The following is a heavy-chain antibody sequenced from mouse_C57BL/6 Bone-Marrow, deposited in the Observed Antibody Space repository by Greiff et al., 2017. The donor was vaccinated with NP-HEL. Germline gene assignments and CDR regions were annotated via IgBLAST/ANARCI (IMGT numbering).Heavy chain of an antibody. CDR3: TGVLLRYHYFDY. J-gene: IGHJ2*01. Sequence: EVMLVESGGGLVQPGGSMKLSCVASGFTFSNYWMNWVRQSPETGLEWVAQIRLKSDNYATHYAESVKGRFTISRDDSKSSVYLQMNNLRAEDTGIYYCTGVLLRYHYFDYWGQGTTLTVSS. D-gene: IGHD1-1*01. CDR1: GFTFSNYW. V-gene: IGHV6-3*01. CDR2: IRLKSDNYAT.